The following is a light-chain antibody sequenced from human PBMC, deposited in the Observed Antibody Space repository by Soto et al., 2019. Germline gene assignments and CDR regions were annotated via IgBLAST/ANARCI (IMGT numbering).Light chain of an antibody. V-gene: IGKV3-15*01. CDR3: QQYNNWHPWT. CDR2: GAS. CDR1: QSVSSN. J-gene: IGKJ1*01. Sequence: EIVMTQSPATLSVSPXERATLSCMASQSVSSNLAWYQQKPGQAPRLLIYGASTRATGIPARFSGSGSGTEFTLTISSLQSEDFAVYYCQQYNNWHPWTFGQGTKVDIK.